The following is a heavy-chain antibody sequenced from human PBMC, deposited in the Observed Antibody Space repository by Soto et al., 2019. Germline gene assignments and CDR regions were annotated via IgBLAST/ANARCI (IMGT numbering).Heavy chain of an antibody. Sequence: EVQLLESGGGLVQPGGSLRLSCAASGFTFSSYAMSWVRQAPGKGLEWVSAISGSGGSTYYADSVKGRFTISRDNSKNTLYLQMNSLRAEDTAVYYCAKASHYDFLSGTQTPFDYWCQGTMVTVSS. CDR3: AKASHYDFLSGTQTPFDY. D-gene: IGHD3-3*01. J-gene: IGHJ4*02. CDR1: GFTFSSYA. V-gene: IGHV3-23*01. CDR2: ISGSGGST.